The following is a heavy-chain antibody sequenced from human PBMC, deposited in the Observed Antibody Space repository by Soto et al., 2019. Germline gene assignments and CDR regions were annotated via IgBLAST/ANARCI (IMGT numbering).Heavy chain of an antibody. CDR2: IYTSSST. CDR3: ARSRRQIVGEGAFHY. V-gene: IGHV4-4*07. D-gene: IGHD6-6*01. Sequence: SETLSLTCTVSGGSISSDYWSWIRQPAGKGLEWIGRIYTSSSTNYNPSLKSRVTMSVDTSKNQFSLKLSSVTAADTAVYYCARSRRQIVGEGAFHYWGQGTLVTVSS. CDR1: GGSISSDY. J-gene: IGHJ4*02.